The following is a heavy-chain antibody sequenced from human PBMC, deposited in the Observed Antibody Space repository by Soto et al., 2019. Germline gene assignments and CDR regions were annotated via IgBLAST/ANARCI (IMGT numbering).Heavy chain of an antibody. J-gene: IGHJ4*02. CDR3: ARDYGDYTLLDY. CDR1: GYTFTSYG. Sequence: ASVKVSCKASGYTFTSYGISWVRQAPGQGREWMGWISAYNGNTNYAQKLQGRVTMTRDTSTSTAYMELSSLRSDDTAVYYCARDYGDYTLLDYWGQGTLVTVSS. CDR2: ISAYNGNT. V-gene: IGHV1-18*01. D-gene: IGHD4-17*01.